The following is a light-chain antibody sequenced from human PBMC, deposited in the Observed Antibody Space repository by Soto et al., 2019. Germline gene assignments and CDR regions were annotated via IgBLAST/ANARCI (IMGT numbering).Light chain of an antibody. J-gene: IGLJ2*01. CDR2: GNS. Sequence: QSVLTQPPSLSGAPGQRVTISCTGSSSNIGAGYDVHWYQQLPGTAPKLLIYGNSNRPSGVPDRFSGSKSGTSASLAITGLQAEDEADYYCQSYAVFGGGTKLTVL. CDR3: QSYAV. V-gene: IGLV1-40*01. CDR1: SSNIGAGYD.